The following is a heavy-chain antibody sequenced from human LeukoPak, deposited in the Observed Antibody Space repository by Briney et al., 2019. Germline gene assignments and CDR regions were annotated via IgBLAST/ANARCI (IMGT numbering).Heavy chain of an antibody. Sequence: PSETLSLTCAVYGGSFSGYYWSWIRQPPGKGLEWIGEINHSGSTNYNPSLKSRVTISVDTSKNQFSLKLSSVTAADTAVYYCARLCNRYYYDSSGYKCDYWGQGTLVTVSS. J-gene: IGHJ4*02. V-gene: IGHV4-34*01. CDR2: INHSGST. CDR1: GGSFSGYY. CDR3: ARLCNRYYYDSSGYKCDY. D-gene: IGHD3-22*01.